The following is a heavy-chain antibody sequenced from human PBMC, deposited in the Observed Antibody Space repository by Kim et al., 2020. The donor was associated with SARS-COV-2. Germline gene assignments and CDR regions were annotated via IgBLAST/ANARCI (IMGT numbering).Heavy chain of an antibody. D-gene: IGHD3-3*01. J-gene: IGHJ6*02. Sequence: GGSLRLSCAASGFTVSSNYMSWVRQAPGKGLEWVSVIYSGGSTYYADSVKGRFTISRDNSKNTLYLQMNSLRAEDTAVYYCAREDYDFWSGYPVYGMDVWGQGTTVTVSS. CDR2: IYSGGST. CDR3: AREDYDFWSGYPVYGMDV. V-gene: IGHV3-53*01. CDR1: GFTVSSNY.